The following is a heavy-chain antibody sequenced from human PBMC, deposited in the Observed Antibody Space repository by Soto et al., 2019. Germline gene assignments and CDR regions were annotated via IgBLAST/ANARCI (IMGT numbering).Heavy chain of an antibody. J-gene: IGHJ6*03. CDR3: AKADSNYAGRFSYYYMDV. V-gene: IGHV1-18*01. D-gene: IGHD4-4*01. CDR1: GYTFRSYG. CDR2: ISGYNGNT. Sequence: QVQLVQSGTEVKKPGASVKVSCKASGYTFRSYGISWVRQAPGQGLEWMGWISGYNGNTHYSQKFQGKVTITTDTSTSTAYMELRNLRSDDTAVYYCAKADSNYAGRFSYYYMDVWGTGTMVTVSS.